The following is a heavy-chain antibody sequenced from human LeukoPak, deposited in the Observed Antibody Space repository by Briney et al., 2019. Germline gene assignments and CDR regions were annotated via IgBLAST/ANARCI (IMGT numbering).Heavy chain of an antibody. CDR2: IKSKVDGGTA. CDR3: TRDREVPGPGS. Sequence: PGGSLRLSCAASGFTFSNAWMSWVRQAPGKGLEWVGRIKSKVDGGTADYAAAVEGRFTVSRDDSENTLSLQMNSLKTDDTAMYYCTRDREVPGPGSWGQGTLVTVSS. V-gene: IGHV3-15*01. J-gene: IGHJ5*02. D-gene: IGHD5-12*01. CDR1: GFTFSNAW.